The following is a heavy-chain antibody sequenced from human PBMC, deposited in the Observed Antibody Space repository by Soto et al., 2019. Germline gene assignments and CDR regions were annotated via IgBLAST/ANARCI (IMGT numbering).Heavy chain of an antibody. Sequence: EVQLVESGGGLVKPGGSLRLSCAASGFTFSSYSMNWVRQAPGKGLEWVSSISSSSSYIYYADSVKGRFTISRDNAKNSRYLQSNSLRAEDTAVYYCASDGDYCGSGSYSKNWFDPWGQGTLVTVSS. J-gene: IGHJ5*02. D-gene: IGHD3-10*01. V-gene: IGHV3-21*01. CDR3: ASDGDYCGSGSYSKNWFDP. CDR2: ISSSSSYI. CDR1: GFTFSSYS.